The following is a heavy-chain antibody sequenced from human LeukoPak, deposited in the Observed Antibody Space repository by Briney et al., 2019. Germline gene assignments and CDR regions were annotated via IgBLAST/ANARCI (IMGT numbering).Heavy chain of an antibody. D-gene: IGHD6-13*01. CDR3: ARPAAAGTGGAEFDP. J-gene: IGHJ5*02. CDR2: IYPGDSDT. Sequence: GESLKISCKGSGYSFTSYWIGWVRQMPGKGLEWMGIIYPGDSDTRYSPSFQGQVTISADKSISTAYLQWSSLKASDTAMYYCARPAAAGTGGAEFDPWGQGTLVTVSS. CDR1: GYSFTSYW. V-gene: IGHV5-51*01.